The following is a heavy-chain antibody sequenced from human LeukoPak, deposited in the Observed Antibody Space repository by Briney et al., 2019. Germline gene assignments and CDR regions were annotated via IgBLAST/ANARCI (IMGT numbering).Heavy chain of an antibody. Sequence: ASVKVSCKVSGYTLTELSMHWVRQAPGQGLEWTGRINPNSGGTNYAQKFQGRVTMTRDTSISTAYMELSRLRSDDTAVYYCARDSPGIVVVKKGFVYWGQGTLVTVSS. CDR1: GYTLTELS. D-gene: IGHD3-22*01. J-gene: IGHJ4*02. V-gene: IGHV1-2*06. CDR3: ARDSPGIVVVKKGFVY. CDR2: INPNSGGT.